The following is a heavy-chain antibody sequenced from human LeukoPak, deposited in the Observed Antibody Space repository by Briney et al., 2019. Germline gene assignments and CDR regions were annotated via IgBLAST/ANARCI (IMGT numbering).Heavy chain of an antibody. CDR2: INHSGST. D-gene: IGHD5-24*01. J-gene: IGHJ4*02. CDR1: GGSFSGYY. CDR3: ARDGYNFVFDY. V-gene: IGHV4-34*01. Sequence: KPSETLSLTCAVYGGSFSGYYWSWIRQPPGKGLEWIGEINHSGSTNYNPSLKSRVTISVDTSKNQFSLKLSSVTAADTAVYYCARDGYNFVFDYWGQGTLVTVSS.